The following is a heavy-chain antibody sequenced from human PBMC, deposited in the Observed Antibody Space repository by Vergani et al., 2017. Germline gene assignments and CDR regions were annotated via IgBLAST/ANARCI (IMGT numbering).Heavy chain of an antibody. Sequence: QVQLVESGGGLVKPGGSLRLSCAASGFTFSSYGMHWVRQAPGKGLEWVAVIWYDGSNKYYADSVKGRFTISRDNSKNTLYLQMNSLRAEDTAVYYCARDQDPSYYFDYWGQGTLVTVSS. CDR3: ARDQDPSYYFDY. CDR2: IWYDGSNK. CDR1: GFTFSSYG. V-gene: IGHV3-33*08. J-gene: IGHJ4*02.